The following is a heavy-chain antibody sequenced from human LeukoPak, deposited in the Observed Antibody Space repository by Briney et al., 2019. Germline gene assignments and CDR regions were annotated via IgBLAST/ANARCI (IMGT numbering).Heavy chain of an antibody. CDR3: ARNTGLYYFDY. Sequence: GASVKVSCKASGGTFSSYAISWVRQAPGQGLEWMGGIIPIFGTANYVQKFQGRVTITTDESTSTAYMELSSLRSEDTAVYYCARNTGLYYFDYWGQGTLVTVSS. CDR1: GGTFSSYA. CDR2: IIPIFGTA. D-gene: IGHD1-14*01. J-gene: IGHJ4*02. V-gene: IGHV1-69*05.